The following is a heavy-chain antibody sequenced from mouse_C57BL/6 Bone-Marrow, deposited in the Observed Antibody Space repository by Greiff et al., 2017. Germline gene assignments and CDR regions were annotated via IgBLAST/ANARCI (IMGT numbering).Heavy chain of an antibody. CDR3: ARHGGTTVVPYYFDY. CDR2: ISSGGSYT. V-gene: IGHV5-6*01. J-gene: IGHJ2*01. CDR1: GFTFSSYG. Sequence: EVQVVESGGDLVKPGGSLKLSCAASGFTFSSYGMSWVRQTPDKRLEWVATISSGGSYTYYPDSVKGRFTISRDNAKNTLYLQMSSLKSEDTAMYYCARHGGTTVVPYYFDYWGQGNTLTVSS. D-gene: IGHD1-1*01.